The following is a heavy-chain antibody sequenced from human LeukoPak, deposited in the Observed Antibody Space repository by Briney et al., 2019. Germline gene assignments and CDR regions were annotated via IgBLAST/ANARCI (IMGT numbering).Heavy chain of an antibody. CDR3: AREPFLRWYREYYFDY. V-gene: IGHV3-21*01. J-gene: IGHJ4*02. D-gene: IGHD4-23*01. CDR1: RFTFSNYN. Sequence: GGSLRLSCIASRFTFSNYNMNWVRQAPGKGLEWVSSISSSSSYIYYADSVKGRFTISRDNAKNSLYLQMNSLRAEDTAVYYCAREPFLRWYREYYFDYWGQGTLVTVSS. CDR2: ISSSSSYI.